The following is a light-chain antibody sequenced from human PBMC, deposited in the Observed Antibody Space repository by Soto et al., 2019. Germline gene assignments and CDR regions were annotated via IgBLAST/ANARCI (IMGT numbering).Light chain of an antibody. CDR2: DVN. CDR3: SAYSTGSSPVL. J-gene: IGLJ3*02. CDR1: SSDVGSTFNY. V-gene: IGLV2-14*03. Sequence: QSALTQPACVSGSPGQSITISCTGTSSDVGSTFNYVSWYQHHPGKAPRLIMSDVNHRPSGVSDRFSGSKSGNTASLTISGLQAEDEAHYFCSAYSTGSSPVLFGGGTKLTVL.